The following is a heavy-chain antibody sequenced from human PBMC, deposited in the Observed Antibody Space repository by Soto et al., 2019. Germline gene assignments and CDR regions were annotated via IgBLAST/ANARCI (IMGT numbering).Heavy chain of an antibody. Sequence: EVQLLESGGGLVQPGGALRLSCTVSGFTFSSYAMSWVRQAPGKGLEWVSAISASGGSIYYADSVKGRFTISRDNSKNTLYLQMNTLRAEDKAVYYCAKHPPILVYTGLETGIFDYWGQGTLVTVSA. D-gene: IGHD3-3*01. CDR3: AKHPPILVYTGLETGIFDY. CDR2: ISASGGSI. CDR1: GFTFSSYA. J-gene: IGHJ4*02. V-gene: IGHV3-23*01.